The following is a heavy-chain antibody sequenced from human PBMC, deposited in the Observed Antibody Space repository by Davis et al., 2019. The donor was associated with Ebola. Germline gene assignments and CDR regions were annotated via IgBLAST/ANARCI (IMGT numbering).Heavy chain of an antibody. CDR3: ARAVTMVLPSGWFDP. CDR1: GYTFTRYG. J-gene: IGHJ5*02. V-gene: IGHV1-18*01. CDR2: ISAYNGNT. Sequence: AASVKVSCKVSGYTFTRYGISWVRQAPGQGLEWMGWISAYNGNTNYAQNLQGRVTMTTDTSTSPAYMEVRSLRYDDTAVYYCARAVTMVLPSGWFDPWGQGTLVTVSS. D-gene: IGHD3-10*01.